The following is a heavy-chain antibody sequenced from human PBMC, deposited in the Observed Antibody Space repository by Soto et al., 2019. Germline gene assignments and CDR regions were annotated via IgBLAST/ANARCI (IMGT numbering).Heavy chain of an antibody. CDR2: INPNSGGT. D-gene: IGHD6-6*01. CDR3: ARDRISIGSSSSEFDP. CDR1: GYTFTGYY. Sequence: QVQLVQSGAEVKKPGASVKVSCKASGYTFTGYYMHWVRQAPGQGLEWMGWINPNSGGTNYAQKFQGWVTMTRDTSISTAYMELSRLRSDDTAVYYCARDRISIGSSSSEFDPWGQGTLVTVSS. J-gene: IGHJ5*02. V-gene: IGHV1-2*04.